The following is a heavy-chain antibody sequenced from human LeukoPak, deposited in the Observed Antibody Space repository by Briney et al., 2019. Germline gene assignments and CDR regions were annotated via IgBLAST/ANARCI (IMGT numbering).Heavy chain of an antibody. CDR2: ISAYNGNT. D-gene: IGHD1-26*01. Sequence: ASVKVSCKASGYTFTSYGISWVRQAPGQGLEWMGWISAYNGNTNYAQKLQGRVTMTTDTSTSTAYMELRSLRSDDTAVYYCARVLSRGTAVAVRGSDFDYWVQGTVVTVSS. CDR3: ARVLSRGTAVAVRGSDFDY. V-gene: IGHV1-18*01. CDR1: GYTFTSYG. J-gene: IGHJ4*02.